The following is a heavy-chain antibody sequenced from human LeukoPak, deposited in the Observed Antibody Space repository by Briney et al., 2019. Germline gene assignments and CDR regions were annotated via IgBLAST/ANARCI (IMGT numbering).Heavy chain of an antibody. D-gene: IGHD1-26*01. V-gene: IGHV3-23*01. CDR1: GFTFNTYG. J-gene: IGHJ4*02. CDR3: AKGYSGSYCADY. CDR2: VSASGGNT. Sequence: PGGSLRLSCAASGFTFNTYGMSWVRQAPGKGLECVSSVSASGGNTHYADSVKGRFTISRDNSKNTLYLQMNSLSAEDTAVYYCAKGYSGSYCADYWGQGTLVTASS.